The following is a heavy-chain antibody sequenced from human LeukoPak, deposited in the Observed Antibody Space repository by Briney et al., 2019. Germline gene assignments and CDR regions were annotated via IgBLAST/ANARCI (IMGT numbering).Heavy chain of an antibody. V-gene: IGHV1-18*01. Sequence: ASVKVSCKASGYTFTSYGISWVRQAPGQGLEWMGWISAYNGNTNYAQKFQGRVTMTTDTSTTTAYMELRSLRSDDTAVYYCARGQGASWDTAMVTDHWGQGTLVTVSS. CDR1: GYTFTSYG. CDR2: ISAYNGNT. J-gene: IGHJ4*02. CDR3: ARGQGASWDTAMVTDH. D-gene: IGHD5-18*01.